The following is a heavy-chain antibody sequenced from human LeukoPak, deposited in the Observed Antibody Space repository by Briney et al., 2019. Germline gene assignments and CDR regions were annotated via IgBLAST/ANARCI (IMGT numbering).Heavy chain of an antibody. CDR3: ARLTAAGTIGDY. Sequence: ASVKVSCKASGYTFTGYYMHWVRQAPGQGLEWMGWINPNSGGTNYAQKFQGRVTMTRDTSINTAYMELSRLRSDDTAVYYCARLTAAGTIGDYWGQGTLVTVSS. V-gene: IGHV1-2*02. D-gene: IGHD6-13*01. J-gene: IGHJ4*02. CDR1: GYTFTGYY. CDR2: INPNSGGT.